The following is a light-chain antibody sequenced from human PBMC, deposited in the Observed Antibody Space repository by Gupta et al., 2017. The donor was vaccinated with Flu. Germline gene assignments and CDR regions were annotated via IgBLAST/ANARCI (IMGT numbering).Light chain of an antibody. CDR3: TSYASRFSCV. V-gene: IGLV2-14*02. CDR2: EVS. Sequence: WVTISCTGTHDDVGSDKFVYWYQQHPDKAPKLLIYEVSSRTAGVANRLSGSKSGNTASLTISGLQAEDEADYYCTSYASRFSCVFGRGTKFTVL. CDR1: HDDVGSDKF. J-gene: IGLJ1*01.